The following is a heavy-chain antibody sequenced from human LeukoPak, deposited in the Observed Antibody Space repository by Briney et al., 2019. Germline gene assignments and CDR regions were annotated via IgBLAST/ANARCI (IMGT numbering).Heavy chain of an antibody. CDR1: GGSFSGYY. Sequence: PSETLSLTCAVYGGSFSGYYWSWIRQPPGKGLEWIGEINHSGSTNYNPSLKSRVTISVDTSKNQFSLKLSSVTAADTAVYYCARDPNYDFWSGPSGAFDYWGQGTLVTVSS. CDR2: INHSGST. D-gene: IGHD3-3*01. J-gene: IGHJ4*02. V-gene: IGHV4-34*01. CDR3: ARDPNYDFWSGPSGAFDY.